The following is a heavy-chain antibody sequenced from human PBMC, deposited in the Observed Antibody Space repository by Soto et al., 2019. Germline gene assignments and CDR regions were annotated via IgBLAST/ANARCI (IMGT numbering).Heavy chain of an antibody. Sequence: SQTLSLTCAISGDSVSSNSAAWNWIRQSPSRGLEWLGRTYYRSKWYNDYAVSVKSRITINPDTSKNQFSLQLNSVTPEDTAVYYCARDKESSGWYKPHYYFDYWGQGILVTVAS. CDR3: ARDKESSGWYKPHYYFDY. CDR1: GDSVSSNSAA. V-gene: IGHV6-1*01. CDR2: TYYRSKWYN. J-gene: IGHJ4*02. D-gene: IGHD6-19*01.